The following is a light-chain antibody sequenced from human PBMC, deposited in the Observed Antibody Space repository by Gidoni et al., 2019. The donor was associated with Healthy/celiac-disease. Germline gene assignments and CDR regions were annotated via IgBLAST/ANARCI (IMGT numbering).Light chain of an antibody. Sequence: QMTQSPSSRSASVGDRVTITCRVSQSISSYLNWYQQKPGKSPKLLIYAASSLQSGVPSRFSGSGSGTDFTLTISSLQPEDFATYYCQQSHSTPRTFGQGTKVEIK. J-gene: IGKJ1*01. CDR1: QSISSY. CDR3: QQSHSTPRT. V-gene: IGKV1-39*01. CDR2: AAS.